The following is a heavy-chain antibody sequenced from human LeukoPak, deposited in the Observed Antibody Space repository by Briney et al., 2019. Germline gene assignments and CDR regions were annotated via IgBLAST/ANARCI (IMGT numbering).Heavy chain of an antibody. D-gene: IGHD3-9*01. V-gene: IGHV3-73*01. J-gene: IGHJ4*02. CDR1: GLTFSGSG. CDR2: IGRQGDSDAT. CDR3: AGDYNFLTGLNY. Sequence: PGGSLRLSCAPSGLTFSGSGIHWVRQASGKGLEWLGRIGRQGDSDATRYAASLKGKFTISRVDSRNTAYLQMNSLKTEDTAVYYCAGDYNFLTGLNYWGQGTLVTVSS.